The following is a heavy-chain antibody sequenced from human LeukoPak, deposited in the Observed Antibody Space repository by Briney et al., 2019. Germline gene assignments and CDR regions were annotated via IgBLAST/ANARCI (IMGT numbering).Heavy chain of an antibody. J-gene: IGHJ4*02. D-gene: IGHD3-10*01. CDR3: ARDLPRGSGDRRSY. V-gene: IGHV3-21*01. CDR2: ISSSSSYI. Sequence: PGGSLRLSCAASGFTFSSYEMNWVRQAPGKGLEWVSSISSSSSYIYYADSVKGRFTISRDNAKNSLYLQMNSLRAEDTAVYYCARDLPRGSGDRRSYWGQGILVTVS. CDR1: GFTFSSYE.